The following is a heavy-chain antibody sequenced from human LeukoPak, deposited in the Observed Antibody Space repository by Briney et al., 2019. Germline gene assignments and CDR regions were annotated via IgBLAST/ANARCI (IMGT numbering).Heavy chain of an antibody. Sequence: ASVKVSCKAPGYTFTSYYMHWVRQAPGQGLEWMGIINPSGGSTSYAQKFQGRVTMTRDMSTSTVYMELSSLRSEDTAVYYCARERDSYGPFDYWGQGTLVTVSP. CDR1: GYTFTSYY. CDR2: INPSGGST. J-gene: IGHJ4*02. V-gene: IGHV1-46*01. CDR3: ARERDSYGPFDY. D-gene: IGHD5-18*01.